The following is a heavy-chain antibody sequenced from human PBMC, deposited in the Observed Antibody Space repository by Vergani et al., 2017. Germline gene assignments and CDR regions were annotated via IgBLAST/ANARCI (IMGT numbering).Heavy chain of an antibody. V-gene: IGHV3-9*03. CDR3: AKDILGIAATGTGFDY. Sequence: EVQLLESGGGLVQPGRSLRLSCSASGFTLGDYAMHWVRQAPGKGLEWVSGISWNSGSIDYADSVKGRFTISRDNAKNSLYLQMNSLRAEDMALYYCAKDILGIAATGTGFDYWGQGTLVTVSS. CDR2: ISWNSGSI. D-gene: IGHD6-13*01. J-gene: IGHJ4*02. CDR1: GFTLGDYA.